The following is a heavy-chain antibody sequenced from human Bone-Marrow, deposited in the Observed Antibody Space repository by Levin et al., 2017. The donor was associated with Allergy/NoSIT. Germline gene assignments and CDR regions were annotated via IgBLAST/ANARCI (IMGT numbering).Heavy chain of an antibody. V-gene: IGHV3-23*01. D-gene: IGHD4-17*01. J-gene: IGHJ4*02. CDR2: ISGSGVNT. CDR1: GFTFSSYT. Sequence: PGESLKISCVASGFTFSSYTMGWVRQAPGKGLGWVSAISGSGVNTYYVDSVKGRFTISRDNSKNTLYLQMNSLRAEDTAVYYCARIYTWLDGDVEYWGQGTLVTVSS. CDR3: ARIYTWLDGDVEY.